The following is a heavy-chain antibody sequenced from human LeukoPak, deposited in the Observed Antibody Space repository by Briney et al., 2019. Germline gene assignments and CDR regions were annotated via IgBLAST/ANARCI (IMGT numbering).Heavy chain of an antibody. CDR3: AGLYCDGGCGEGEHWFAP. V-gene: IGHV4-31*11. Sequence: SQTLSLTCAVSGGSISSSGYFWSWIRQPPGKGLEWIAYIHHSGSTSYNPSLKGRLSISVGTSNNRFSLRLSSVTAADTAMYYCAGLYCDGGCGEGEHWFAPWGQGTLVTVSS. CDR1: GGSISSSGYF. J-gene: IGHJ5*02. CDR2: IHHSGST. D-gene: IGHD2-21*02.